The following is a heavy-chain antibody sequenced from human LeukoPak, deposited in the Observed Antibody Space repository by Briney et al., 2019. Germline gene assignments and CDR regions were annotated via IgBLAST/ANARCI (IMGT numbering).Heavy chain of an antibody. CDR1: AFTFSDYY. Sequence: GGSLRLSFAASAFTFSDYYMSWIRQAPGKGLEWVSYISSSGSTIYYADSVKGRFTISRDNAKNSLYLQMNSLRAEDTAVYYCARPLTYYYAPSWFDPWGQGTLVTVSS. D-gene: IGHD3-10*01. V-gene: IGHV3-11*01. CDR3: ARPLTYYYAPSWFDP. CDR2: ISSSGSTI. J-gene: IGHJ5*02.